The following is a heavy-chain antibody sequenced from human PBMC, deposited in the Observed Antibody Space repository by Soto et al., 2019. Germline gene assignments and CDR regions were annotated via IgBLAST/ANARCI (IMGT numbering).Heavy chain of an antibody. CDR1: GGSISSSSYY. D-gene: IGHD3-3*01. CDR3: ALGYDFWSGYYAPACMGS. Sequence: SETLSLTCTVSGGSISSSSYYWGWIRQPPGKGLEWIGSIYYSGSTYYNPSLKSRVTISVDTSKNQFSLKLSSVTAADTAVYYCALGYDFWSGYYAPACMGSWGQGTTVTVSS. J-gene: IGHJ6*02. CDR2: IYYSGST. V-gene: IGHV4-39*01.